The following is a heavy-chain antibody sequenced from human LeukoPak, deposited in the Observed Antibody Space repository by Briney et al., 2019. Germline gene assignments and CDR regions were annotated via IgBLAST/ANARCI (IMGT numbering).Heavy chain of an antibody. CDR3: ARDRYSITMVRGVMVLYFDY. V-gene: IGHV1-18*03. D-gene: IGHD3-10*01. CDR2: ISTYNGNT. Sequence: ASVKVSCKASGYTFTSYGIIWVRQAPGQGLEWMGWISTYNGNTNYAQEFQGRVTITRDTSASTAYMELSSLRSEDMAVYYCARDRYSITMVRGVMVLYFDYWGQGTLVTVSS. CDR1: GYTFTSYG. J-gene: IGHJ4*02.